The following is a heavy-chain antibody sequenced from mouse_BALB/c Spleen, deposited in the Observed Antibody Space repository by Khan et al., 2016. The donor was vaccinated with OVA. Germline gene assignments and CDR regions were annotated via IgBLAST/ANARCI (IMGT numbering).Heavy chain of an antibody. J-gene: IGHJ2*01. V-gene: IGHV3-8*02. Sequence: EVQLQDSGPSLVKPSQTLSLTCSVAGDSITSGYWNWIRKFPGNKLEYMGYISYRGNTYYNPSLNSRISITRDTSRNQYYLHLNSVPTEDTATYYGACYEGYYVNYWGQGTTLTVSS. CDR1: GDSITSGY. CDR3: ACYEGYYVNY. CDR2: ISYRGNT.